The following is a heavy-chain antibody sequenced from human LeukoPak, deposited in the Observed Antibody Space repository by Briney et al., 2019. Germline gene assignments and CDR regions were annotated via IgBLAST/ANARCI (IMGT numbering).Heavy chain of an antibody. Sequence: SETLSLTCTVSGGSISSYYWSWIRQPPGKGLEWIGYIYYSGSTNYNPSLKSRVTISVDTSKNQFSLKLSSVTAADTDVYYCARYYYDSSGYYRFDYWGQGTLVTVSS. V-gene: IGHV4-59*01. CDR3: ARYYYDSSGYYRFDY. J-gene: IGHJ4*02. D-gene: IGHD3-22*01. CDR2: IYYSGST. CDR1: GGSISSYY.